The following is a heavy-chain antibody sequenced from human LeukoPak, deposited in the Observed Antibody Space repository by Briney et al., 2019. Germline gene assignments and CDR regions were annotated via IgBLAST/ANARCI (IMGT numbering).Heavy chain of an antibody. D-gene: IGHD1-26*01. J-gene: IGHJ6*03. CDR2: MNPNSGNT. Sequence: GASVKVSCQASGYTFTSYDINWVRQATAQGLEWMGWMNPNSGNTGYAQKFQGRVTNTRNTSISTAYMELSSLRSEDTAVYYCARGLLEGDYMDVWGKGTTVTVSS. V-gene: IGHV1-8*03. CDR1: GYTFTSYD. CDR3: ARGLLEGDYMDV.